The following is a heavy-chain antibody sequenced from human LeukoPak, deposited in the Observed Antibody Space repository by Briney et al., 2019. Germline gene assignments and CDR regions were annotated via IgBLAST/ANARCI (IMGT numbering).Heavy chain of an antibody. CDR3: ATSPRHTPGWLVLISPVLFDI. CDR2: ISAYNGNT. CDR1: GYTFTSYG. Sequence: ASVKVSCKASGYTFTSYGISWVRQAPGQGLEWMGWISAYNGNTNYAQKLQGRVTMTTDTSTSTAYMELRSLRSDDTAVYYCATSPRHTPGWLVLISPVLFDIWGQGTMVTVSS. J-gene: IGHJ3*02. V-gene: IGHV1-18*01. D-gene: IGHD6-19*01.